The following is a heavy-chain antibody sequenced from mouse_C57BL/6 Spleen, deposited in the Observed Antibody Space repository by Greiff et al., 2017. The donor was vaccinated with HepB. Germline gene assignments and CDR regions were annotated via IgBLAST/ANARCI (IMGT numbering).Heavy chain of an antibody. CDR2: IDPSDSET. J-gene: IGHJ2*01. Sequence: QVQLQQPGAELVRPGSSVKLSCKASGYTFTSYWMHWVKQRPIQGLEWIGNIDPSDSETHYNQKFKDKATLTVDKSSSTAYMQLSSLTSEDSAVYYFARLIIPLITTVVADYWGQGTTLTVSS. CDR3: ARLIIPLITTVVADY. V-gene: IGHV1-52*01. D-gene: IGHD1-1*01. CDR1: GYTFTSYW.